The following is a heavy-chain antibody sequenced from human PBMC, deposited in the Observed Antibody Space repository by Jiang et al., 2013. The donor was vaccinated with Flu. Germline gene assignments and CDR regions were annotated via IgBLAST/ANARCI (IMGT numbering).Heavy chain of an antibody. D-gene: IGHD5-18*01. J-gene: IGHJ6*02. Sequence: PGGSLRLSCAASGFTFSGYWMYWIRQAPGKGLVWVSTVKSDGSFTAYADSVKGRFTISRDNARNSLYLQMNSLRAEDTAVYYCARAGSRLYSYGSAGMDVWGQGTTVTVSS. CDR2: VKSDGSFT. CDR1: GFTFSGYW. CDR3: ARAGSRLYSYGSAGMDV. V-gene: IGHV3-74*01.